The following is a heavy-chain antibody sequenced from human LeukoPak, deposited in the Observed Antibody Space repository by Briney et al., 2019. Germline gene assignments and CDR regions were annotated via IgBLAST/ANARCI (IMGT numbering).Heavy chain of an antibody. CDR3: ASPTTPDYYDSSGYPAEYFQH. Sequence: PSETLSLTCTVSGGSISSSSYYWGWIRQPPGKGLEWIGSIYYSGSTYYNPSLKSRVTISVDTSKNQFPLKLSSVTAADTAVYYCASPTTPDYYDSSGYPAEYFQHWGQGTLVTVSS. CDR1: GGSISSSSYY. J-gene: IGHJ1*01. CDR2: IYYSGST. D-gene: IGHD3-22*01. V-gene: IGHV4-39*01.